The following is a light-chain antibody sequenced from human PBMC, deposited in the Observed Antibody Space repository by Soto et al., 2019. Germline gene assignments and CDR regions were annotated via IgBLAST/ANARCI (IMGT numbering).Light chain of an antibody. CDR3: QQRSNWPFLT. V-gene: IGKV3-11*01. J-gene: IGKJ4*01. CDR2: DAS. CDR1: QSVSSY. Sequence: EIVLTQSPATLSLSPEERATLSCRARQSVSSYLAWYQQKPGQAPRLLIYDASNRATGIPARFSGSGSGTDFTLTISSLEPEDFAVYYCQQRSNWPFLTFGGGTKVEIK.